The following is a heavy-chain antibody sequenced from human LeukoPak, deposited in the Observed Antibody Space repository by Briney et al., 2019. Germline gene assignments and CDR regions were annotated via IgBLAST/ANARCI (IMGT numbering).Heavy chain of an antibody. Sequence: PSQTLTLTCTVSGGSISSGGYYWSWIRQPPGKGLEWIGYIYHSGSTYYNPSLKSRVTISVDRSKNQFSLKLSSVTAADTAVYYCARAPKNSGPWWYFDLWGRGTLVTVSS. CDR2: IYHSGST. CDR1: GGSISSGGYY. D-gene: IGHD1-7*01. V-gene: IGHV4-30-2*01. J-gene: IGHJ2*01. CDR3: ARAPKNSGPWWYFDL.